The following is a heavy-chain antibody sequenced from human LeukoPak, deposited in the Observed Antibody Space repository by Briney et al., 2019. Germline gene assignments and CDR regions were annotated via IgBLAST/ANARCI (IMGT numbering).Heavy chain of an antibody. CDR1: GGSISSSNW. CDR3: ARDLGGRSSSSNWYFDL. J-gene: IGHJ2*01. Sequence: SGTLSLTCAVSGGSISSSNWWSWVRQPPGKGLEWIGEIYHSGSTNYNPSLKSRVTISVDKSKNQFSLKLSSVTAADTAVYYCARDLGGRSSSSNWYFDLWGRGTLVTVSS. CDR2: IYHSGST. D-gene: IGHD6-6*01. V-gene: IGHV4-4*02.